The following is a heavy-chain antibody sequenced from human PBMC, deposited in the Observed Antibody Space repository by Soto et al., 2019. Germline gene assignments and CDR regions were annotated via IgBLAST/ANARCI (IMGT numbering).Heavy chain of an antibody. CDR1: GYTFTSYA. CDR3: ARGVAPYYFDY. V-gene: IGHV1-3*01. J-gene: IGHJ4*02. Sequence: ASVKVSCKASGYTFTSYAMHWVRQAPGQRLEWMGWINAGNGNTKYSQKFQGRVTITRDTSASTAYMELSSLRSEDTAVYYCARGVAPYYFDYWGQGTLVPVSS. CDR2: INAGNGNT. D-gene: IGHD2-15*01.